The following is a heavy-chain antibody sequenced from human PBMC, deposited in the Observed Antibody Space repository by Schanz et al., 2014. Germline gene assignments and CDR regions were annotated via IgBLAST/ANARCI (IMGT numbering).Heavy chain of an antibody. CDR3: ARQGTTRSQCYMDV. Sequence: QVQLQESGPRLVKPSETLSLICTVSGCSITSSGFYWAWIRQPPGKGLEWIGSIYYNGGPPLYTQTLKGRATIPADTSKNTFSLKLTSLAAADTAVYYCARQGTTRSQCYMDVWGEGTSXFVS. CDR2: IYYNGGP. J-gene: IGHJ6*03. D-gene: IGHD1-1*01. V-gene: IGHV4-39*01. CDR1: GCSITSSGFY.